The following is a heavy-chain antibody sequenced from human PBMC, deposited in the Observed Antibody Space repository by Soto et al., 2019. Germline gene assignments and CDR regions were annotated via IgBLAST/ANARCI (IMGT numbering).Heavy chain of an antibody. CDR3: ATGGGDYLYFDY. D-gene: IGHD2-21*02. J-gene: IGHJ4*02. V-gene: IGHV1-46*01. CDR2: INPSGGST. CDR1: GYTFTSYY. Sequence: ASVKVSCKASGYTFTSYYMHWVRQAPGQGLEWMGIINPSGGSTSYAQKFQGRVTMTRDTSASTVYMELSSLRSEDTAVYYCATGGGDYLYFDYWGQGTPVTVSS.